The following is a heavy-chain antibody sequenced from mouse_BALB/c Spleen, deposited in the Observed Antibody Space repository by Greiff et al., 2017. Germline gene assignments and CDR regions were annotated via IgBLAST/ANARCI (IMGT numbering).Heavy chain of an antibody. J-gene: IGHJ2*01. D-gene: IGHD1-1*02. CDR1: GYSITSGYY. CDR3: AREGYGGFDY. V-gene: IGHV3-6*02. CDR2: ISYDGSN. Sequence: EVHLVESGPGLVKPSQSLSLTCSVTGYSITSGYYWNWIRQFPGNKLEWMGYISYDGSNNYNPSLKNRISITRDTSKNQFFLKLNSVTTEDTATYYCAREGYGGFDYWGQGTTLTVSS.